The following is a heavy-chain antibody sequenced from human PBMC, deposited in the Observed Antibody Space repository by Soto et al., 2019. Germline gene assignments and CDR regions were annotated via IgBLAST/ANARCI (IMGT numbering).Heavy chain of an antibody. CDR2: ISSSSSTI. Sequence: EVQLVESGGGLVQPGGSLRLSCAASGFTFSSYSMNWVRQAPGKGLEWVSYISSSSSTIYYADSVKGQFTISRDNAKNSLSLKTNSRRAEDTAVYYCATTVNYQVPGAYYSDYWGKGTLVTVSS. D-gene: IGHD4-17*01. CDR1: GFTFSSYS. CDR3: ATTVNYQVPGAYYSDY. V-gene: IGHV3-48*01. J-gene: IGHJ4*02.